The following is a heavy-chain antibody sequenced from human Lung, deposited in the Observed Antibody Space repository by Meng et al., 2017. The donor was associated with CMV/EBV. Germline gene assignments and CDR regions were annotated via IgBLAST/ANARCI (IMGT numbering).Heavy chain of an antibody. J-gene: IGHJ6*02. CDR2: INPNSGGT. V-gene: IGHV1-2*02. Sequence: ASVXVSXKASGYFFTGHFVHWVRQAPGQGLEWMGWINPNSGGTKYTQKFQGRVTMTRDTSISTVYMELSGLRSDDTAMYYCARAQDTTSADYYNYGIDVWGQGPTVTVSS. CDR3: ARAQDTTSADYYNYGIDV. D-gene: IGHD1-14*01. CDR1: GYFFTGHF.